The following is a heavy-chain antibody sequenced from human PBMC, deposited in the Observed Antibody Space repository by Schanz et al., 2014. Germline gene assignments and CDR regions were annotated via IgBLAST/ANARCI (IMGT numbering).Heavy chain of an antibody. CDR2: VFPNGIT. D-gene: IGHD1-1*01. CDR1: GGSIRSGTYY. Sequence: QVQLQESGPGLVKPSQTLSLTCTVSGGSIRSGTYYWSWIRQPAGKALEWVGRVFPNGITNYNPSLKRRFTISLGTSKNQCSLTLTSRTAADTAVYYCARDTTWRLDLWGRGTLVTVSS. J-gene: IGHJ2*01. V-gene: IGHV4-61*02. CDR3: ARDTTWRLDL.